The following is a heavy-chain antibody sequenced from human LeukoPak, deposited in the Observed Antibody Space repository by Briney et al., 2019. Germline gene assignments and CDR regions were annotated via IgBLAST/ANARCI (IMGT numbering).Heavy chain of an antibody. CDR1: GFIFSCYS. CDR3: AREQPAGSTDY. D-gene: IGHD1-14*01. V-gene: IGHV3-64*01. Sequence: PGGSLRLSCAASGFIFSCYSMHWVRQAPGKGLEYVSVISPDGRATYYTNSVKGRFTVSRDNSKNTVYLQMDSLRDDDTAVYYCAREQPAGSTDYWGQGTLVTVSS. J-gene: IGHJ4*02. CDR2: ISPDGRAT.